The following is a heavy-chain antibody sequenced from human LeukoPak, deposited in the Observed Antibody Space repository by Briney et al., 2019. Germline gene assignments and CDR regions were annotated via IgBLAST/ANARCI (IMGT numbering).Heavy chain of an antibody. CDR1: GFTXTXXS. Sequence: XXSCAXXGFTXTXXSMNWLRQAPGXGLEWVANIKQDGSEKYYVDSVKGRFTISRDNAKNSLYLQMNSLRAEDTAVYYCARDDSSGWYWGQGTLVTVSS. V-gene: IGHV3-7*01. D-gene: IGHD6-19*01. CDR3: ARDDSSGWY. CDR2: IKQDGSEK. J-gene: IGHJ4*02.